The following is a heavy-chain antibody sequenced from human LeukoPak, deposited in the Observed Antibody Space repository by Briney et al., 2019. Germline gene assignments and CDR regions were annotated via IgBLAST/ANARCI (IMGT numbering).Heavy chain of an antibody. Sequence: PGGSLRLSCAASGFNFANHAMSWVRQTAGKGLEWVSAISGGGDITYYADSVKGRFSISRDNSKNTLYLQMDSLRGEDTAIYYCAKDFRIGYSAHFDYWGQGAQVTVSS. J-gene: IGHJ4*02. CDR3: AKDFRIGYSAHFDY. V-gene: IGHV3-23*01. D-gene: IGHD2-21*01. CDR2: ISGGGDIT. CDR1: GFNFANHA.